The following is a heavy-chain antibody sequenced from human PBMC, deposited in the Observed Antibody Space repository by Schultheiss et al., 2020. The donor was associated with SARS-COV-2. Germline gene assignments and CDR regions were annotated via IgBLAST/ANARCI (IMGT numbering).Heavy chain of an antibody. J-gene: IGHJ4*02. Sequence: GGSLRLSCAASGFTFSSYAMSWVRQAPGKGLEWVSAISGSGGSTYYADSVKGRFTISRDNSKNTLYLQMSSLRAEDTAVYYCAKGSSGIRGWCFDYWGQGTLVTVSS. D-gene: IGHD6-19*01. CDR3: AKGSSGIRGWCFDY. CDR1: GFTFSSYA. CDR2: ISGSGGST. V-gene: IGHV3-23*01.